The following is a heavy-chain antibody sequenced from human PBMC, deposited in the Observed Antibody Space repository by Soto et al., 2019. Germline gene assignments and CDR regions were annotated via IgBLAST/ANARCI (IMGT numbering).Heavy chain of an antibody. D-gene: IGHD3-9*01. CDR1: GFSLSTTGVG. CDR3: AHSSRILTGYTYYFDY. V-gene: IGHV2-5*02. J-gene: IGHJ4*02. CDR2: IYWDDDK. Sequence: QITLKESGPTLVKPTQTLTLTCTFSGFSLSTTGVGVGWIRQPPEKALEWLTLIYWDDDKRYSPSLKSRLTITKDTSKNQLVLTMTNMDPVDTATYYCAHSSRILTGYTYYFDYWGQGALVTVSS.